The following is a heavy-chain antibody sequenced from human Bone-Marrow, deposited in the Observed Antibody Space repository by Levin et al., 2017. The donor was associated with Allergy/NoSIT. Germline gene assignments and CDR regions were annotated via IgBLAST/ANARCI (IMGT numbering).Heavy chain of an antibody. CDR2: INWNGGSV. D-gene: IGHD6-6*01. V-gene: IGHV3-9*01. CDR1: GFLFDDFA. Sequence: QSGGSLRLSCEVSGFLFDDFAMHWVRQAPGKGLEWVAGINWNGGSVVYAGSVKGRFTISRDNAKKSLYLQMNSLRPEDTAFYYCARGNSSEGPLDNWGQGSLVTVSS. J-gene: IGHJ4*02. CDR3: ARGNSSEGPLDN.